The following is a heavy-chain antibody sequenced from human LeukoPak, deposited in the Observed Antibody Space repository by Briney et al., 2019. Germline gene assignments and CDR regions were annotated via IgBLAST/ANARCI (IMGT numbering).Heavy chain of an antibody. V-gene: IGHV4-59*01. D-gene: IGHD3-10*01. Sequence: SETLSLTCTVSGGSISSYYWSWIRQPPGKGLEWIGYIYYSGSTNYNPSLKSRVTISVDTSKNQFSLKLSSVTAADTAVYYCARSTGKKGCFDPWGQGPLVTVSS. J-gene: IGHJ5*02. CDR2: IYYSGST. CDR3: ARSTGKKGCFDP. CDR1: GGSISSYY.